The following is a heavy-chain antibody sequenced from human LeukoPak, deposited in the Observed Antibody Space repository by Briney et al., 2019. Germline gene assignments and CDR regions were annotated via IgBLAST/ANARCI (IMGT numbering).Heavy chain of an antibody. V-gene: IGHV1-8*01. J-gene: IGHJ6*02. CDR3: ARGPVEAVFGVSTED. CDR2: MNPNSGNT. Sequence: ASVKVSCKASGYTFSSYDINWVRQATGQGLEWMGWMNPNSGNTGYAQKFQGRVSMTRDTSISTAYMELSSLRSEDTAVYYCARGPVEAVFGVSTEDWGQGTTVTVSS. CDR1: GYTFSSYD. D-gene: IGHD3-10*02.